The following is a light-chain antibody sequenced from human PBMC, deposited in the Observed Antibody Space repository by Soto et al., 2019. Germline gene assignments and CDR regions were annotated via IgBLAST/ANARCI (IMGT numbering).Light chain of an antibody. Sequence: QSALTQPASVSGSPGQSITISCTGTSSDVGSYNLVSWYQQHPCKAPKLMIYEGNKRPSGVSNRFSGSNSANTASLTISGLQTEDEADYYCCSYAGSNTFVFGTVTKLTVL. V-gene: IGLV2-23*01. CDR2: EGN. CDR1: SSDVGSYNL. CDR3: CSYAGSNTFV. J-gene: IGLJ1*01.